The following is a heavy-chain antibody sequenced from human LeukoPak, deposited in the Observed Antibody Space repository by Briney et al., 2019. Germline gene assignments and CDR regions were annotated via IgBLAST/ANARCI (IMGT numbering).Heavy chain of an antibody. D-gene: IGHD2-2*01. J-gene: IGHJ6*02. V-gene: IGHV3-53*01. CDR1: GFIVSSNY. Sequence: TGGSLRPSCAVSGFIVSSNYMSWVRQAPGKGLESVSVISGGGTTYYADSVKGRFTMSRDNSKNTLYLHMNSLRADDTAVYFCARRGSNREDCSSTDCYGYGMDVWGQGTTVTVSS. CDR2: ISGGGTT. CDR3: ARRGSNREDCSSTDCYGYGMDV.